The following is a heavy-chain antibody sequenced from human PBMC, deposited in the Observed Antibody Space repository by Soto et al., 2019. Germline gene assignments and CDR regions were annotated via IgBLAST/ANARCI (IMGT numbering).Heavy chain of an antibody. D-gene: IGHD3-10*01. CDR1: GGSISSGDYY. J-gene: IGHJ6*02. Sequence: QVQLQESGPGLVKPSQTLSLTCTVSGGSISSGDYYWSWIRQPPGKGLEWIGYIYYSGSTYYNPSLKSRVTISVDTSKNQFSLKLSSVTAADTAVYYCARDGDGMVRGVNSVDVWGQGTTVTVSS. CDR2: IYYSGST. V-gene: IGHV4-30-4*01. CDR3: ARDGDGMVRGVNSVDV.